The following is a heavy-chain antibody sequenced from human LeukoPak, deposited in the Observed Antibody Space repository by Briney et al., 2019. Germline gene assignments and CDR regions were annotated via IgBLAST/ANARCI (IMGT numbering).Heavy chain of an antibody. Sequence: GSLRLSCAASGFTFSSYEMNWVRQAPGKGLEWVSYISSSGSTIYYADSVKGRFTISRDNAKNSLYLQMNSLRAEDTAVYYCARDKFHYYGMDVWGQGTTVTVSS. J-gene: IGHJ6*02. CDR1: GFTFSSYE. CDR3: ARDKFHYYGMDV. V-gene: IGHV3-48*03. CDR2: ISSSGSTI.